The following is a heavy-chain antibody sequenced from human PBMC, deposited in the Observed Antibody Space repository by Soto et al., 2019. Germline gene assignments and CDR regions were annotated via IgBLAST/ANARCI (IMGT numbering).Heavy chain of an antibody. J-gene: IGHJ4*02. CDR1: GDSVSRGGYS. Sequence: SETLSLTCVVSGDSVSRGGYSWSWIRQPPGKGLEWIGNIYHSGSTYYNPSLKSRVTISEDRSKNQISLKLSSVTAADTAVYYCAKNTYYYDSSGFPEYWGQGTPVTVSS. CDR2: IYHSGST. V-gene: IGHV4-30-2*01. CDR3: AKNTYYYDSSGFPEY. D-gene: IGHD3-22*01.